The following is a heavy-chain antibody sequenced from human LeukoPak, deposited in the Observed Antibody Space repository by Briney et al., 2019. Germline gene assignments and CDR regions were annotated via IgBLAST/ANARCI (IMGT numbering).Heavy chain of an antibody. V-gene: IGHV4-34*01. CDR1: GGSFSGYY. D-gene: IGHD6-6*01. J-gene: IGHJ4*02. CDR2: INHSGST. CDR3: ARRRLGAARPLDY. Sequence: SETLPLTCAVYGGSFSGYYWSWIRQPPGKGLEWIGEINHSGSTNYNPSLKSRVTISVDTSKNQFSLKLSSVTAADTAVYCCARRRLGAARPLDYWGQGTLVTVSS.